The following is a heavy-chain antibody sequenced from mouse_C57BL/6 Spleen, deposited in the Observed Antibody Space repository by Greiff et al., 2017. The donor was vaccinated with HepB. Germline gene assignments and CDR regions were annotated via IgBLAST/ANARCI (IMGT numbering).Heavy chain of an antibody. CDR2: INPNNGGT. J-gene: IGHJ1*03. V-gene: IGHV1-26*01. Sequence: VKPGASVKISCKASGYTFTDYYMNWVKQSHGKSLEWIGDINPNNGGTSYNQKFKGKATLTVDKSSSTAYMELRSLTSEDSAVYYCAREITTAVGGYFDVWGTGTTVTVSS. D-gene: IGHD1-1*01. CDR3: AREITTAVGGYFDV. CDR1: GYTFTDYY.